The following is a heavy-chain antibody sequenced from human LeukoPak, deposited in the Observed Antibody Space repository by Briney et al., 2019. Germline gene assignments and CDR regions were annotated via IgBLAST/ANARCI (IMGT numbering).Heavy chain of an antibody. J-gene: IGHJ5*02. CDR1: GFTFSSYS. D-gene: IGHD2-2*01. CDR3: AREGCSSTSCYRWFDP. V-gene: IGHV3-21*01. Sequence: GGPLRLSCAASGFTFSSYSMSWVRQAPGKGLEWVSSISSSSSYIYYADSVKGRFTISRDNAKNSLYLQMNSLRAEDTAVYYCAREGCSSTSCYRWFDPWGQGTLVTVSS. CDR2: ISSSSSYI.